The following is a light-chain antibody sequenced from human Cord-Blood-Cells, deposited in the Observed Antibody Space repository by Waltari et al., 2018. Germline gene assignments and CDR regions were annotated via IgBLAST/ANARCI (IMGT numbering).Light chain of an antibody. CDR2: EDN. CDR3: QSYDSSNPWV. Sequence: NFMLTQPHSVSESPGKPVTLSCTRSSGSNASNSVPLYQQRTGSSPTTVIYEDNQKPSGVPERFSGSIDSSSNSASLTISGLKTENEADYYCQSYDSSNPWVFGGGTKLTVL. CDR1: SGSNASNS. J-gene: IGLJ3*02. V-gene: IGLV6-57*01.